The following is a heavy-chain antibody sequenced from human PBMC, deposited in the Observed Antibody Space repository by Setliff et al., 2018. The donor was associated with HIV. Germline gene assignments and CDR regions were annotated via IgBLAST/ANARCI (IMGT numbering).Heavy chain of an antibody. J-gene: IGHJ4*02. V-gene: IGHV4-38-2*01. CDR3: ARMYSGYDWSPAGARTRYFDY. CDR2: IHHSGST. D-gene: IGHD5-12*01. Sequence: SETLSLTCAVSGYSISSGYYWGWIRQPPGKGLEWIGSIHHSGSTYYNPSLKSRVTISVDTSKNQFSLKLSSVTAADTAVYYCARMYSGYDWSPAGARTRYFDYWGQGTLVTVSS. CDR1: GYSISSGYY.